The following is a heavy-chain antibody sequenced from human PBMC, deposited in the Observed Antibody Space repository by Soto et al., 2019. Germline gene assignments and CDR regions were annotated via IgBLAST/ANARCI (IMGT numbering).Heavy chain of an antibody. CDR3: AKGPLSGYYYDSSGYYY. D-gene: IGHD3-22*01. Sequence: GGSLRLSCAASGFTFSSYAMSWVRQAPGKGLEWVSAISGSGGSTYYADSVKGRFTISRDNSKNTLYLQMNSLRAEDTAVYYCAKGPLSGYYYDSSGYYYWGQGTLVTVSS. V-gene: IGHV3-23*01. J-gene: IGHJ4*02. CDR1: GFTFSSYA. CDR2: ISGSGGST.